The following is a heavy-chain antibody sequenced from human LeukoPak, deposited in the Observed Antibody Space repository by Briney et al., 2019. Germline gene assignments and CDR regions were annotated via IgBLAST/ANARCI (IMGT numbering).Heavy chain of an antibody. CDR3: ARDEGYISPTHFDY. D-gene: IGHD6-13*01. CDR1: GFTFSSYG. V-gene: IGHV3-30*02. Sequence: GGSLRLSCAASGFTFSSYGMHWVRQAPGKGLEGVAFIRYDGSNKYYADSVKGRFTISRDNSKNTLYLQMNSLRAEDTAVYYCARDEGYISPTHFDYWGQGTLVTVSS. CDR2: IRYDGSNK. J-gene: IGHJ4*02.